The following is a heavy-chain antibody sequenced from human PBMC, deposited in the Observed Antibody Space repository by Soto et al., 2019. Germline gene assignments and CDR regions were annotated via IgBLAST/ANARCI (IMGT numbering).Heavy chain of an antibody. CDR1: GDSIISNDIY. D-gene: IGHD3-3*02. CDR2: IFYLGSS. J-gene: IGHJ5*02. V-gene: IGHV4-39*01. Sequence: EAVSLTCTVSGDSIISNDIYWGWVRQPPGEGLEWIGSIFYLGSSYYNPSLKSRVTMSVDTSKNQFSLRLRSVTAADTALYFCARHSLALRKNNWFDPWGQGIMVTVSS. CDR3: ARHSLALRKNNWFDP.